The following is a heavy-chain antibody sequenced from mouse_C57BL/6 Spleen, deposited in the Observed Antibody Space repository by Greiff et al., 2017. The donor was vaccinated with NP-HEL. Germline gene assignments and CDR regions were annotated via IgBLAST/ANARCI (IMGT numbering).Heavy chain of an antibody. CDR2: INPNHGTT. V-gene: IGHV1-39*01. D-gene: IGHD2-3*01. CDR3: ARYDGYSWYFDV. CDR1: GYSFTDYN. Sequence: EVQLQQSGPELVKPGASVKISCKASGYSFTDYNMNWVKQSNGKSLEWIGVINPNHGTTSYNQKFKGEATLTVDQSSSTAYMQLNSLTSEDSAVYYCARYDGYSWYFDVWGTGTTVTVSS. J-gene: IGHJ1*03.